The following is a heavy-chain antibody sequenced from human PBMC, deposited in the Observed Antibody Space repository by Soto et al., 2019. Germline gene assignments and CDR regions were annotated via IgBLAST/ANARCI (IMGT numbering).Heavy chain of an antibody. CDR1: GYSFTSYW. D-gene: IGHD3-3*01. J-gene: IGHJ6*02. CDR2: IYPGDSDT. V-gene: IGHV5-51*01. CDR3: ARTYYDFWSGFPMDV. Sequence: LSTSCKVCGYSFTSYWIGGVSQMYGQGLELMGIIYPGDSDTRYSPSFQGQVTISADKSISTAYLKWSSMKASDTAMYYCARTYYDFWSGFPMDVWGQGTTVPVSS.